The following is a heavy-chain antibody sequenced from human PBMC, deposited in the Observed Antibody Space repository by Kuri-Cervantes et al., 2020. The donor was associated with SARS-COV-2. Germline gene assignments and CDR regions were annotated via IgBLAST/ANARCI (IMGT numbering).Heavy chain of an antibody. CDR3: ARGGGYSNLGYYFDY. J-gene: IGHJ4*02. Sequence: ESLKISCAASGFTFSDYYMSWIRQPPGKGLEWIGYIYYSGSTNYNPSLKSRVTISVDTSKNQFSLKLSSVTAADTAVYYCARGGGYSNLGYYFDYWGQGTLVTVSS. V-gene: IGHV4-59*01. D-gene: IGHD4-11*01. CDR2: IYYSGST. CDR1: GFTFSDYY.